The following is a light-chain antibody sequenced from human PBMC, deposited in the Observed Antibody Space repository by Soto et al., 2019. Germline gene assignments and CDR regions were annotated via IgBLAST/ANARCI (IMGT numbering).Light chain of an antibody. CDR3: SSYTSSSTGWV. Sequence: QSALTQPASVSGSPGQSITISCTGTSSDGGGYNYVSWYQQHPGKAPKLMIYDVSNRTSGVSNRFSGSKSGNTASLTISGLQAEDEADYYCSSYTSSSTGWVFGGGTKLTVL. J-gene: IGLJ3*02. CDR1: SSDGGGYNY. V-gene: IGLV2-14*01. CDR2: DVS.